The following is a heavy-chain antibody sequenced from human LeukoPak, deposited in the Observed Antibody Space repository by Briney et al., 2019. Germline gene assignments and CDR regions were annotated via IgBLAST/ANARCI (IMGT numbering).Heavy chain of an antibody. D-gene: IGHD6-13*01. CDR2: IYSGGRT. V-gene: IGHV3-66*01. Sequence: PGGSLRLSCAASEFSVGSNYMTWVRQAPGKGLEWVSLIYSGGRTHYADSVKGRFTISRDNSKNTMYLRMNSVRVEDTAVYYCATPSDSSSLGGGFDYWGQGTLVTVSS. J-gene: IGHJ4*02. CDR3: ATPSDSSSLGGGFDY. CDR1: EFSVGSNY.